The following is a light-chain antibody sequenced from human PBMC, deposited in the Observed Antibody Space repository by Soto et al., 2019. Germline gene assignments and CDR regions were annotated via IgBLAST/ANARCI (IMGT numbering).Light chain of an antibody. J-gene: IGKJ4*01. CDR3: QQCYNWPLT. Sequence: EILMTQSPATLSVSPGERATLSCRASQSVSSSLAWYQQKPGQAPRLLIYGASTRATGVPARFSGSVSGTEFALTISRLQSEDFAVYYCQQCYNWPLTFGGGTKVEIK. CDR1: QSVSSS. CDR2: GAS. V-gene: IGKV3-15*01.